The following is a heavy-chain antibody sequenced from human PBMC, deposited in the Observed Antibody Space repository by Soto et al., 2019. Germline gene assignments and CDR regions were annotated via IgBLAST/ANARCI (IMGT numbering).Heavy chain of an antibody. Sequence: GGSLRLSGAASGFAFRTYWMQCVRQAPGKGLVWVSSIDSDGTATMYADSVKGRFSISRDNARNTLYLLMNNLSAEDTAIYYCVTSCDSRSCYMGGFSWGQGTLVTVSS. V-gene: IGHV3-74*03. D-gene: IGHD2-2*02. CDR2: IDSDGTAT. CDR3: VTSCDSRSCYMGGFS. CDR1: GFAFRTYW. J-gene: IGHJ5*02.